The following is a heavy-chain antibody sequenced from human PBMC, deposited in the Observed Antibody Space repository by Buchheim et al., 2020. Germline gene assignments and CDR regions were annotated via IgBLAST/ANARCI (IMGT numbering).Heavy chain of an antibody. CDR3: VSGVLDTRVNLDY. V-gene: IGHV3-30*03. Sequence: QVQLVESGGGVVQPGRSLRLSCAASGFTFSSYGMHWVRQAPGKGLEWVAVISYDGSNKYYADSVKGRFTISRDNSKNTLYLQMNSLRAEDTAVYYCVSGVLDTRVNLDYWGQGTL. D-gene: IGHD4-11*01. J-gene: IGHJ4*02. CDR2: ISYDGSNK. CDR1: GFTFSSYG.